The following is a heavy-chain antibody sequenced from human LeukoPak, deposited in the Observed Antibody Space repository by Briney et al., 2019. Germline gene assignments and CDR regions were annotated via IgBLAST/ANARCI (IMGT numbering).Heavy chain of an antibody. CDR2: ISYVGSNK. Sequence: GRSLRLSCAASGFTFSSYAMHWVRQAPGKGLEWVAVISYVGSNKYYADSVKGRFTISRDNFKNTLYLQMNSLRAEDTAVYYCARDSLRIPWAFDYWGQGTLVTVSS. V-gene: IGHV3-30*04. CDR1: GFTFSSYA. CDR3: ARDSLRIPWAFDY. J-gene: IGHJ4*02. D-gene: IGHD2-15*01.